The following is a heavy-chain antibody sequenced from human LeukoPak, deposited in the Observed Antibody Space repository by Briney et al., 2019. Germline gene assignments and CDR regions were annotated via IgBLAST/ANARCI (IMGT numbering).Heavy chain of an antibody. J-gene: IGHJ4*02. V-gene: IGHV4-34*01. CDR2: INHSGTT. Sequence: INHSGTTNYNPSLKSRVTISVDTSKNQFSLKLSSVTAADTAVYYCARTRVIAARPYYFDYWGQGTLVTVSS. CDR3: ARTRVIAARPYYFDY. D-gene: IGHD6-6*01.